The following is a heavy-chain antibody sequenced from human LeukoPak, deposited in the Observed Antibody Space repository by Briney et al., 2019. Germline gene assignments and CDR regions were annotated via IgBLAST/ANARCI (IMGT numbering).Heavy chain of an antibody. D-gene: IGHD6-13*01. Sequence: ASVKVSCKASGYTFTSYGISWVRQAPGQGLEWMGIINPSGGSTSYAQKFQGRVTMTRDTSTSTVYMELSSLRSEDTAVYYCAIQLVSPFDYWGQGTLVTVSS. CDR2: INPSGGST. V-gene: IGHV1-46*01. CDR3: AIQLVSPFDY. CDR1: GYTFTSYG. J-gene: IGHJ4*02.